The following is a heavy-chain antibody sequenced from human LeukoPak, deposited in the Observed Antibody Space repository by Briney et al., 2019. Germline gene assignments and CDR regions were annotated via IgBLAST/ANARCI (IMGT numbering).Heavy chain of an antibody. CDR3: ARDRREIKLWPREYYYYYMDV. J-gene: IGHJ6*03. Sequence: PGGSLRLSCAASGFTFSSYWMSWVRQAPGKGLEWVANIKQDGSEKYYVDSVKGRFTISRDNAKNSLYLQMNSLRAEDTAVYYCARDRREIKLWPREYYYYYMDVWGKGTTVTISS. V-gene: IGHV3-7*03. CDR1: GFTFSSYW. CDR2: IKQDGSEK. D-gene: IGHD5-18*01.